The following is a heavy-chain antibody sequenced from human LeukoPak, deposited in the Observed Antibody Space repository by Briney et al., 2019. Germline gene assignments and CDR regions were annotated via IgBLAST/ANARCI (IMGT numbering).Heavy chain of an antibody. J-gene: IGHJ4*02. D-gene: IGHD1-26*01. CDR2: FSGSGDNT. V-gene: IGHV3-23*01. CDR3: GKDHMVGHTTPFDF. Sequence: GGSLRLSCATSGFTFSSYSMGWVRHAPGKGLEWVSSFSGSGDNTYYADSVKGRFTISRDKSKNTLYLQLTSLRAEDTAVYYCGKDHMVGHTTPFDFWGQGTLVTVSS. CDR1: GFTFSSYS.